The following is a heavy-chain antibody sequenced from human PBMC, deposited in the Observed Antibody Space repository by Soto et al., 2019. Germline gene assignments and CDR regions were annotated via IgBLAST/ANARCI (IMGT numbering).Heavy chain of an antibody. CDR1: GFTFDDYA. CDR3: AKDKKAARSAPYYFDY. V-gene: IGHV3-9*01. Sequence: GGSLRLSCAASGFTFDDYAMHWVRQAPGKGLEWVSGISWNSGSIGYADSVKGRFTISRDNAKNSLYLQMNSLRAEDTALYYCAKDKKAARSAPYYFDYWGQGTLVTVSS. CDR2: ISWNSGSI. J-gene: IGHJ4*02. D-gene: IGHD6-6*01.